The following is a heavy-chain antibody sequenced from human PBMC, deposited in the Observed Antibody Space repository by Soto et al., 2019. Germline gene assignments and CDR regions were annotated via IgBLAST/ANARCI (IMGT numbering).Heavy chain of an antibody. Sequence: QAQLVQSGAELKKPGASVRVSCKASGYTFTDYGITWVRQAPGQGLEWMGWISAYNGNRNYALKLQDRVTMTTDTSASTAYMGLRSLRSDDTAVYYCARDGIFPYHYYGLEVWGQGTTVTVSS. CDR1: GYTFTDYG. CDR3: ARDGIFPYHYYGLEV. V-gene: IGHV1-18*01. J-gene: IGHJ6*02. D-gene: IGHD2-15*01. CDR2: ISAYNGNR.